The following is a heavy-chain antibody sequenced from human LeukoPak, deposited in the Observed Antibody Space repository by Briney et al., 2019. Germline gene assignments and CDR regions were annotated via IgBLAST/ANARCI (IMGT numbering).Heavy chain of an antibody. D-gene: IGHD2-2*01. J-gene: IGHJ6*02. CDR3: ASGDGDIVVVPAAIQGHYYYGMDV. Sequence: GGSLRLSCAASGFTFSSYAMHWVRQAPSKGLEGVADISYGGSNKYYADSVKGRFTISRDNSKNTLYLQMNSLRAEDTAVYYCASGDGDIVVVPAAIQGHYYYGMDVWGQGTTVTVSS. V-gene: IGHV3-30-3*01. CDR2: ISYGGSNK. CDR1: GFTFSSYA.